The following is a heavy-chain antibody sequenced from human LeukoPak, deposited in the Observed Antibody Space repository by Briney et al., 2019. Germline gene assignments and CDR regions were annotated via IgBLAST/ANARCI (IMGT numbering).Heavy chain of an antibody. CDR1: GVTFNKDA. CDR2: ISGSGDTR. J-gene: IGHJ4*02. V-gene: IGHV3-23*01. CDR3: ASPMDSPFDY. D-gene: IGHD2-2*03. Sequence: VGCLRLSRAASGVTFNKDAMSWGRQAPGKGLQWVSGISGSGDTRNYADSLKGRFTISRDNAKNKLYLQMSSLSAEDTAVYYCASPMDSPFDYWGQGTLVTVSS.